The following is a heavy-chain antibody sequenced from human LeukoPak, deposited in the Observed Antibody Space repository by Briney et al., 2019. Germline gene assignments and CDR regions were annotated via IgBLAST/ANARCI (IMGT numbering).Heavy chain of an antibody. V-gene: IGHV1-18*01. CDR1: GYTFTSYG. Sequence: GASVKVSCKASGYTFTSYGISWVRQAPGQGLEWMGWISAYNGNTNYAQKLQGRVTMTTDTSTSTAYMELRSLRSDDTAVYYCARSVQSLLAVAATTPIDYWGQGTLVTVSS. J-gene: IGHJ4*02. D-gene: IGHD6-19*01. CDR3: ARSVQSLLAVAATTPIDY. CDR2: ISAYNGNT.